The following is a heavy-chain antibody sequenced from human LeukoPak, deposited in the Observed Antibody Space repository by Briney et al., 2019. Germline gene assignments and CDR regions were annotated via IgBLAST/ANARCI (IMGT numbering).Heavy chain of an antibody. CDR3: ARDHYSSGWADY. CDR2: ISSSGSNI. CDR1: GFTFSSYQ. V-gene: IGHV3-48*03. D-gene: IGHD6-19*01. Sequence: PGGSLRLSCAASGFTFSSYQMNWVPQAPGKGLEWVSYISSSGSNIYYADSVKGRFTISRDNAKNSLYLQMNSLRVEDTAVYYCARDHYSSGWADYRGQGTLVTVSS. J-gene: IGHJ4*02.